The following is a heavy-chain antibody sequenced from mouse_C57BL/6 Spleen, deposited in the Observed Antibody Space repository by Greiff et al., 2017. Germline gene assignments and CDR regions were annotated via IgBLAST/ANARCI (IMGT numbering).Heavy chain of an antibody. D-gene: IGHD2-4*01. CDR1: GYTFTSYW. J-gene: IGHJ4*01. CDR3: ASRGDYDGGAMDY. Sequence: QVQLQQSGAELVMPGASVKLSCKASGYTFTSYWMHWVKQRPGQGLEWIGEIDPSDSYTNYNQKFKGKSTLTVDKSSSTAYMQLSSLTSEDSAVYYCASRGDYDGGAMDYWGQGTSVTVSS. V-gene: IGHV1-69*01. CDR2: IDPSDSYT.